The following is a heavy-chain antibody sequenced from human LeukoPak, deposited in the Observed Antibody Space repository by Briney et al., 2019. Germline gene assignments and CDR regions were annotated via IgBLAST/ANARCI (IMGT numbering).Heavy chain of an antibody. V-gene: IGHV1-18*01. D-gene: IGHD5-12*01. Sequence: ASVKVSCKASGYTFTSYGISWVRQAPGQGLEWMGWISAYNGNTDYAQKLQGRVTMTTDTSTSTAYMELRSLRSDDTAVYYCARGSNAYDASRSRFDYWGQGTLVTVSS. CDR2: ISAYNGNT. CDR3: ARGSNAYDASRSRFDY. CDR1: GYTFTSYG. J-gene: IGHJ4*02.